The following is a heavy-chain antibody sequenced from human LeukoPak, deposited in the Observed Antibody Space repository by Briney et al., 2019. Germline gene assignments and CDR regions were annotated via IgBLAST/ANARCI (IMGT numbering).Heavy chain of an antibody. CDR2: ISAYNGDT. D-gene: IGHD4-23*01. V-gene: IGHV1-18*04. CDR1: GYTFTSYG. J-gene: IGHJ4*02. Sequence: GASVKVSRKASGYTFTSYGISGVRQAPGQGLEWMGWISAYNGDTNYAQTLQGRVTMTTDTSTSTAYMELRSLRSDDTAVYYCTRDGGHTXXXFDSWGQGTLVTVSS. CDR3: TRDGGHTXXXFDS.